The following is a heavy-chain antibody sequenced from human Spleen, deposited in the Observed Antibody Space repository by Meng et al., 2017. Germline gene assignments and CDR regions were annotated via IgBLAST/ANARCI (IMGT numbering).Heavy chain of an antibody. CDR1: GFTFTTYF. J-gene: IGHJ4*02. D-gene: IGHD3-10*01. CDR2: FNPNGDVT. Sequence: QVQLVQSGAEVKKPGVSLKLSCETSGFTFTTYFMHWLRQAPGQGLQWMGLFNPNGDVTTYSPRFQGRITLTGDTSTSTLYMELSSLTSDDTAVYYCVQGTPGRSYCDYWGQGTLVTVSS. CDR3: VQGTPGRSYCDY. V-gene: IGHV1-46*01.